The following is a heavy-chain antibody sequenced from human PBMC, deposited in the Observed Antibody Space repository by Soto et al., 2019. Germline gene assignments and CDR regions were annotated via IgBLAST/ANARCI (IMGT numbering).Heavy chain of an antibody. Sequence: PGGSLRLSCAASGFTFSSYAMSWVRQDPGKGLEWVSATSGSGGSTYYADSVKGRFTISRDNSKNTLYLQMNSLRAEDTAVYYCAKRIAVAVNNNWFDPWGQGTLVTVSS. CDR2: TSGSGGST. J-gene: IGHJ5*02. D-gene: IGHD6-19*01. V-gene: IGHV3-23*01. CDR3: AKRIAVAVNNNWFDP. CDR1: GFTFSSYA.